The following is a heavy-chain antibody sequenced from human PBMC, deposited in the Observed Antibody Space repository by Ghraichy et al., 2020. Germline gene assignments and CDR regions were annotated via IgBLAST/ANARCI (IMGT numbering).Heavy chain of an antibody. CDR3: ARGDYDDSRAYWVDAFDI. V-gene: IGHV3-7*04. Sequence: GGSLRLSCAASGFTFSSYWMSWVRQAPGKGLEWVANIKRDGSEKFYVDSVKGRFTLSRDNAKNSLSLQMNNLIAEDTAVYYCARGDYDDSRAYWVDAFDIWGQGTMVTVSS. CDR1: GFTFSSYW. J-gene: IGHJ3*02. CDR2: IKRDGSEK. D-gene: IGHD3-22*01.